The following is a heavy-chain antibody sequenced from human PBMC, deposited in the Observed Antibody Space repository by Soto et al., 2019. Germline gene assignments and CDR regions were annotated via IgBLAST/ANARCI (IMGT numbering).Heavy chain of an antibody. D-gene: IGHD1-1*01. CDR2: INHSGNT. V-gene: IGHV4-34*01. CDR3: ALNEEREGGTIRFDP. CDR1: GGSFSGYY. Sequence: SETLSLTCAVYGGSFSGYYWSWIRQPPGKGLEWIGEINHSGNTNYKSSLKSRVTISIDTSKNQFYLKLSSVTAADTAMYYCALNEEREGGTIRFDPWGQGTLVTVS. J-gene: IGHJ5*02.